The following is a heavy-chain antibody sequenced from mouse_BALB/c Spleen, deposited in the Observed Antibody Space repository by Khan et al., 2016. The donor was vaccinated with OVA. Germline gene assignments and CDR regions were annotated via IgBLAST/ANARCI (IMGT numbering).Heavy chain of an antibody. CDR1: GYIFTSYW. CDR2: IYPGTGSI. D-gene: IGHD2-5*01. V-gene: IGHV1S132*01. CDR3: ARGSGFSNYFEY. Sequence: QVQLQQSGGDLVRPGASVKLSCKTSGYIFTSYWIHWVKQWSGQGLEWIARIYPGTGSIYYNENFKDKDTLTADISSSTAYMQLGSLKSEDSAVYLGARGSGFSNYFEYWGQGTLVTVSA. J-gene: IGHJ3*01.